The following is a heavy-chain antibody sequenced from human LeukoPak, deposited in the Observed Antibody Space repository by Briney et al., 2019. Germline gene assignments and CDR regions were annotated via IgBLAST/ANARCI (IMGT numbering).Heavy chain of an antibody. CDR1: GGSISSYY. D-gene: IGHD3-10*01. CDR3: ARGRGGSGSYYKGRYYYYMDV. CDR2: IYYSGST. V-gene: IGHV4-59*12. Sequence: VKPSETLSLTCTVSGGSISSYYWSWIRQPPGKGLEWIGYIYYSGSTNYNPSLKSRVTISVDTSKNQFSLKLSSVTAADTAVYYCARGRGGSGSYYKGRYYYYMDVWGKGTTVTVSS. J-gene: IGHJ6*03.